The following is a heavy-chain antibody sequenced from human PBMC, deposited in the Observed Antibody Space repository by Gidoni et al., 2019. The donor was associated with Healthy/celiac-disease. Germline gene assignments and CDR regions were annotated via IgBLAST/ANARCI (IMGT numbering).Heavy chain of an antibody. CDR2: IYYSGST. CDR1: GGSISSGGYY. D-gene: IGHD6-6*01. Sequence: QVQLQESGPGLLKPSQTLSLTCTVSGGSISSGGYYWSCIRQHPGKGLEWIGYIYYSGSTYNNTSLKSRVTISGNTSKNQFSLKRSSVTAADTAVYYCARAYSSSSGYFDYWGQGTLVTVSS. CDR3: ARAYSSSSGYFDY. J-gene: IGHJ4*02. V-gene: IGHV4-31*03.